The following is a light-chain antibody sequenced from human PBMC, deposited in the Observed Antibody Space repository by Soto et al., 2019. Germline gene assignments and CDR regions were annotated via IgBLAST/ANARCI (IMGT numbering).Light chain of an antibody. CDR2: DVS. V-gene: IGLV2-14*01. J-gene: IGLJ2*01. CDR3: SSYTG. CDR1: SSDVGGYNY. Sequence: QSALTQPASVSGSPGQSITISCTGTSSDVGGYNYVSWYQQHPGKAPKLMIYDVSNRPSGVSNRFSGSKSGNTASLTISGLQAEDEADYYCSSYTGFGGGTKLTVL.